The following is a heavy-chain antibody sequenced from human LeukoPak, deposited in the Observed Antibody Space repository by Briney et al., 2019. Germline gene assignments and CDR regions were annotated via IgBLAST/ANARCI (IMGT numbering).Heavy chain of an antibody. D-gene: IGHD1-26*01. J-gene: IGHJ4*02. CDR2: MYYSGTT. Sequence: SETLSLTCTVSGGSISTYYWNWIRQPPGKGLEWIGYMYYSGTTNYNPSLKSRVTMSVDTSKNQFSLKLSSVTAADTAVYYCARLGGSYFDYWGQGTLVTVSS. CDR3: ARLGGSYFDY. V-gene: IGHV4-59*12. CDR1: GGSISTYY.